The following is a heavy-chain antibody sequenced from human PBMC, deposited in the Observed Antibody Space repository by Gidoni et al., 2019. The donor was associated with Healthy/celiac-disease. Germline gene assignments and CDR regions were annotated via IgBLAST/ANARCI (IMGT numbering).Heavy chain of an antibody. CDR1: GFTFSSYA. J-gene: IGHJ4*02. Sequence: EVQLLESGGGLVQPGGSLRLPCAASGFTFSSYAMSWVRQAPGKGLEWVSAISGSGGSTYYADSVKGRFTISRDNSKNTLYLQMNSLRAEDTAVYYCAKGGNSGYDLSITGWGQGTLVTVSS. CDR3: AKGGNSGYDLSITG. D-gene: IGHD5-12*01. CDR2: ISGSGGST. V-gene: IGHV3-23*01.